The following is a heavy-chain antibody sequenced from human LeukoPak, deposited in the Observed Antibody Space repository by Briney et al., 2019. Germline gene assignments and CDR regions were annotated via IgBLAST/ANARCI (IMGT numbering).Heavy chain of an antibody. D-gene: IGHD1-26*01. J-gene: IGHJ4*02. CDR2: INSDGSST. CDR3: ARGEAGRYFDY. V-gene: IGHV3-74*01. Sequence: GGSLRLSCAASGFTFSSYWMHWVRQAPGKGLVWVSRINSDGSSTSYADSVKGRFTISRDNAKNTLYLQMNSLRAEDTAVYYCARGEAGRYFDYWGQGTLVTVSS. CDR1: GFTFSSYW.